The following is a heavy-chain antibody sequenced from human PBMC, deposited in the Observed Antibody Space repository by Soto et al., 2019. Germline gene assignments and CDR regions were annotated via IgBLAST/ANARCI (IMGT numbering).Heavy chain of an antibody. J-gene: IGHJ4*02. Sequence: QVQLVQSGAEVKKPGASVKVSCKASGYTFTSYGISWVRQAPGQGLEWLGWIITYNGNTNYAQNFQGRVTMTTDTSTSTAYMELRSLRSDDTAVYYCARCWYLGPGYYFDSWGQGTLVTVSS. D-gene: IGHD6-13*01. CDR2: IITYNGNT. CDR1: GYTFTSYG. V-gene: IGHV1-18*01. CDR3: ARCWYLGPGYYFDS.